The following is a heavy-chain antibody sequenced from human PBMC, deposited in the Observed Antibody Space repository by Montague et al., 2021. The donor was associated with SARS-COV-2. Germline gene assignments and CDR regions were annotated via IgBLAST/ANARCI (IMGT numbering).Heavy chain of an antibody. V-gene: IGHV4-39*01. Sequence: SETRSLTCTVSGASISSSENSWGWIRQSPGKGLEWFGSIFYSGTTYFNPSLRSRIAISVDTSKNQFSLKVTSVTAADTAVYYCARHVTFGGVVVALDYWGRGHLVSVSS. CDR3: ARHVTFGGVVVALDY. J-gene: IGHJ4*02. CDR1: GASISSSENS. CDR2: IFYSGTT. D-gene: IGHD3-16*02.